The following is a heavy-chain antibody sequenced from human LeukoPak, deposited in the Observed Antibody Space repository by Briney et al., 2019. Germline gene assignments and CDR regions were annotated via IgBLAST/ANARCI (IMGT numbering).Heavy chain of an antibody. D-gene: IGHD6-25*01. Sequence: GGSLRLSCAASGFTFSSYSMNWVRQAPGKGLEWVSSISSSSSYIYYADSVKGRFTISRDSAKNSLYLQMNSLRAEDTAVYYCARIAADRGYYYYYGMDVRGQGTTVTVSS. V-gene: IGHV3-21*01. CDR3: ARIAADRGYYYYYGMDV. J-gene: IGHJ6*02. CDR1: GFTFSSYS. CDR2: ISSSSSYI.